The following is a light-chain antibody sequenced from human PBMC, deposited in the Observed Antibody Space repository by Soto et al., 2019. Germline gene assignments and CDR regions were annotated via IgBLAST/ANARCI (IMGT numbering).Light chain of an antibody. Sequence: ETVMTQSPATLSVSPGERATLSCRASQSVSIKLAWYQQKPGQDPRLLIYDTSTRATSIPARFSGSGSGTEFTLTISSLQSEDFAVYYCQQYNNWPPITFGQGTRLEIK. CDR3: QQYNNWPPIT. V-gene: IGKV3-15*01. J-gene: IGKJ5*01. CDR2: DTS. CDR1: QSVSIK.